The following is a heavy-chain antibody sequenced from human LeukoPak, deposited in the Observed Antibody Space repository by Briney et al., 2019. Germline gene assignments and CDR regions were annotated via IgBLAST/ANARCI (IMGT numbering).Heavy chain of an antibody. Sequence: PSETLSLTCAVSGGSISSGGYSWSWIRQPPGKGLEWIGEINHSGSTNYNPSLKSRVTISVDTSKNQFSLKLSSVTAADTAVYYCARESYGDPFDYWGQGTLVTVSS. CDR1: GGSISSGGYS. D-gene: IGHD4-17*01. CDR2: INHSGST. J-gene: IGHJ4*02. CDR3: ARESYGDPFDY. V-gene: IGHV4-30-2*01.